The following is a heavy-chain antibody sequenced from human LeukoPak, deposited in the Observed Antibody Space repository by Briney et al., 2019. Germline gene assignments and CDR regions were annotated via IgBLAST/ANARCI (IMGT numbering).Heavy chain of an antibody. CDR3: ARAPYYDILTGYSYYFDY. CDR1: GVTFSSYV. V-gene: IGHV3-23*01. J-gene: IGHJ4*02. D-gene: IGHD3-9*01. Sequence: GGSLRLSCEASGVTFSSYVMSWVRQAPGKRPEWVSGISGSGGGTYYADSVKGRFAISRDNSKNTLYLQMNSLRAEDTAVYYCARAPYYDILTGYSYYFDYWGQGTLVTVSS. CDR2: ISGSGGGT.